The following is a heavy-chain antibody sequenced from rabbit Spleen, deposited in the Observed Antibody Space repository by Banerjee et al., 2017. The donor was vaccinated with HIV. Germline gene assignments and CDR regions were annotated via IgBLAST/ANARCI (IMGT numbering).Heavy chain of an antibody. CDR2: IAGSSSGFT. CDR3: VRDQARMLDL. D-gene: IGHD6-1*01. Sequence: QSLEESGGGLVQPEGSLTLTCKASGFSFSSSDYICWVRQAPGKGLEWISCIAGSSSGFTYSATWATGRFTISKTSSTTVTLQMTSLTVADTATYFCVRDQARMLDLWGPGTLVTVS. J-gene: IGHJ4*01. V-gene: IGHV1S40*01. CDR1: GFSFSSSDY.